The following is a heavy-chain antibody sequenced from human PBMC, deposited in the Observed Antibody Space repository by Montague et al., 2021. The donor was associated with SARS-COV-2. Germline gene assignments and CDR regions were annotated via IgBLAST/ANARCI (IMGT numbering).Heavy chain of an antibody. V-gene: IGHV4-34*01. CDR1: GGSFSGYY. CDR3: ARLGEGVVPAPILGVGPYYSYFYMDV. CDR2: INHSGSA. Sequence: SETLSLTCAVYGGSFSGYYWNWIRQPPGKGLEWIGEINHSGSANYNPSPKRRVTISVDTSKNQFSLKLNSVTAADTAVYYCARLGEGVVPAPILGVGPYYSYFYMDVWGKGATVTVPS. J-gene: IGHJ6*03. D-gene: IGHD2-2*02.